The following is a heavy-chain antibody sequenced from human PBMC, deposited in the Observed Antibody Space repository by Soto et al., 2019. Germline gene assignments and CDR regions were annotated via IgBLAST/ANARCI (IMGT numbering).Heavy chain of an antibody. J-gene: IGHJ6*02. V-gene: IGHV1-2*02. CDR3: ARARRGLAAAGTPYYYYGMDV. CDR1: GYTFTGYY. CDR2: INPNSGGT. D-gene: IGHD6-13*01. Sequence: ASVKVSCKASGYTFTGYYMHWVRQAPGQGLEWMGWINPNSGGTNYAQKFQGRVTMTRDTSISTAYMELSRLRSDDTAVYYCARARRGLAAAGTPYYYYGMDVWGQGTTVTVSS.